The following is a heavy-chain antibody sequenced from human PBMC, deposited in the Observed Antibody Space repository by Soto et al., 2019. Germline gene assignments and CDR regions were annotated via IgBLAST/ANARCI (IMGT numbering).Heavy chain of an antibody. V-gene: IGHV3-15*07. J-gene: IGHJ4*02. CDR1: GFTFSNAW. CDR2: IKSKTDGGTT. CDR3: TTDPTVVTHFDY. D-gene: IGHD4-17*01. Sequence: EVQLVESGGGLVKPGGSLRLSCAASGFTFSNAWMNWVRQAPGKGLEWVGRIKSKTDGGTTDYAAPVKGRFTISRXXSKNTLYLQMNSLKTEDTAVYYCTTDPTVVTHFDYWGQGTLVTVSS.